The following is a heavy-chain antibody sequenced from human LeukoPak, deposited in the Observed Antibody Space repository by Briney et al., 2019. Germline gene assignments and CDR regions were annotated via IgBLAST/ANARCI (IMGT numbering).Heavy chain of an antibody. Sequence: PGGSLRLSCAASGFTFSGSAMHWVRQASGKGREWVGRIRSKANSYATAYAASVKGRFTIPRDDSKNTAYLQMNSLKPEDTAVYYCTRRANSIVGATVQSDYWGQGTLVTVSS. CDR2: IRSKANSYAT. D-gene: IGHD1-26*01. J-gene: IGHJ4*02. CDR1: GFTFSGSA. CDR3: TRRANSIVGATVQSDY. V-gene: IGHV3-73*01.